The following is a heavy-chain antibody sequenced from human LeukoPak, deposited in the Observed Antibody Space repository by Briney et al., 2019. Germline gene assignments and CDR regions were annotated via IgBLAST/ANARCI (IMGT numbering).Heavy chain of an antibody. D-gene: IGHD2-2*01. J-gene: IGHJ4*02. CDR3: AKRYFCSSTTCYGFDY. CDR2: ISSSSSYI. CDR1: GFTFSSYS. V-gene: IGHV3-21*04. Sequence: GGSLRLSCAASGFTFSSYSMNWVRQAPGKGLEWVSSISSSSSYIYYADSVKGRFTISRDNSKNTLYLQMNSLRAEDTAVYYCAKRYFCSSTTCYGFDYWGQGTLVTVSP.